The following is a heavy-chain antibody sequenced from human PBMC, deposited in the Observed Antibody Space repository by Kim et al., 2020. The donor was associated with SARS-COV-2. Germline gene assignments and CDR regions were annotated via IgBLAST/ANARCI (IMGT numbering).Heavy chain of an antibody. Sequence: GGSLRLSCAASEFTFSTFEMNWVRQAPGKGREGISYISTSGIIIYYADSVKGRFTISRDNAKNSLFLQMNSLRAEDTAVYYCAQSFWRYYFDYWGQGTLV. CDR1: EFTFSTFE. V-gene: IGHV3-48*03. CDR3: AQSFWRYYFDY. J-gene: IGHJ4*02. D-gene: IGHD3-3*01. CDR2: ISTSGIII.